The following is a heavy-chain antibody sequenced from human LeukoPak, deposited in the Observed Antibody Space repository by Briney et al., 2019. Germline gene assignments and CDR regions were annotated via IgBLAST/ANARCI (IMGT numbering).Heavy chain of an antibody. J-gene: IGHJ2*01. V-gene: IGHV3-13*05. CDR2: IGTAGDP. CDR3: ARSVPKDYSNYGWYFDL. Sequence: GGSLRLSCAASGFTFSSYDMHWVRQATGKGLEWVSAIGTAGDPYYPGSVKGRFTISRENAKNSLYLQMNSLRAGDTAVYYCARSVPKDYSNYGWYFDLWGGGTLVTVSS. D-gene: IGHD4-11*01. CDR1: GFTFSSYD.